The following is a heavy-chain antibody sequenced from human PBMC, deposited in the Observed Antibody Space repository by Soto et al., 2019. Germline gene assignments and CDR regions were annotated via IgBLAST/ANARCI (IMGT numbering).Heavy chain of an antibody. Sequence: SETLSLTCTVSGGSISSGGYYWSWIRQHPGKGLEWIGYIYYSGSTYYNPSLKSRATISVDTSKNQFSLKLSSVTAADTAVYYCARSGVRGVILYYYYGMDVWGQGTTVTV. CDR1: GGSISSGGYY. D-gene: IGHD3-10*01. CDR2: IYYSGST. V-gene: IGHV4-31*03. J-gene: IGHJ6*02. CDR3: ARSGVRGVILYYYYGMDV.